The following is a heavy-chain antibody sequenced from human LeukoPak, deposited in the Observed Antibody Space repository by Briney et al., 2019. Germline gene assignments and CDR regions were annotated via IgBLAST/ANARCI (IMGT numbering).Heavy chain of an antibody. Sequence: ASVKVSCKASGYTFTGYYMHWVRQAPGQGLEWTGRINPNSGGTNYAQKFQGRVTMAWDSSISTAYMELSRLRSDETAVYYCASDAGFNTAVDYWGQGTLVTVSS. CDR1: GYTFTGYY. CDR3: ASDAGFNTAVDY. V-gene: IGHV1-2*06. J-gene: IGHJ4*02. CDR2: INPNSGGT. D-gene: IGHD5-18*01.